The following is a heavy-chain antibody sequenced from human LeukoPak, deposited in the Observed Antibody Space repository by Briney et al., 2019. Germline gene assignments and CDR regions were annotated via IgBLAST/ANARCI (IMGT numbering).Heavy chain of an antibody. Sequence: SETLSLTCAVYGRPFSGYYWSWIRQPPGKGLEWIGEINHSGSTNYNPSLKSRVTISVDTSKNQFSLKLSSVTAADTAVYYCARYPYDSSGYYYSGFDYWGQGTLVTVSS. CDR2: INHSGST. CDR3: ARYPYDSSGYYYSGFDY. J-gene: IGHJ4*02. V-gene: IGHV4-34*01. CDR1: GRPFSGYY. D-gene: IGHD3-22*01.